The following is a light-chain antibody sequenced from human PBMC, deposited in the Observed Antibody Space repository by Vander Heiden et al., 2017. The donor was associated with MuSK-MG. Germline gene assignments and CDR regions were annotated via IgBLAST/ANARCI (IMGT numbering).Light chain of an antibody. J-gene: IGKJ2*04. CDR1: QSVLYSSNNKNY. CDR3: QQHYNTPCS. V-gene: IGKV4-1*01. CDR2: WAS. Sequence: DIVMTQSPDSLAVSLGERATINCKSSQSVLYSSNNKNYLAWYQQKAGQPPKLLIYWASTRESGVPDRFSGSGSGTDFTLTISSLQAEDVAVYYCQQHYNTPCSFGQGTKLEIK.